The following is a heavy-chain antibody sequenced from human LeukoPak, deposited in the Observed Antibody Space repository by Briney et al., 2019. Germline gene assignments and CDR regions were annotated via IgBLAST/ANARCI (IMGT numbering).Heavy chain of an antibody. CDR2: INHSGST. D-gene: IGHD5-12*01. V-gene: IGHV4-34*01. Sequence: SETLSLTCAVYGGSFSGYYWSWIRQPPGKGLEWIGEINHSGSTNYNPSLKSRVTISVDTSKNQFSLKLSSVTAADTAVYYCARVQTRWLQLNWFDPWGQGTLVTVSS. J-gene: IGHJ5*02. CDR3: ARVQTRWLQLNWFDP. CDR1: GGSFSGYY.